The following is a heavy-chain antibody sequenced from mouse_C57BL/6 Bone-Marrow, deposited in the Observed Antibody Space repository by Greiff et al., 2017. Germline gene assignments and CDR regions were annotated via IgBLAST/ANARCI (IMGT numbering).Heavy chain of an antibody. Sequence: EVKLLESGPGLAKPSQTLSLTCSVTGYSITSDYWNWIRKFPGNKLEYMGYISYSGSTYYNLYSKKRIFITRDTSKNQYYLQLNSGTTEDTATYYCAIEGGYYYASSSSYYPMDYWGQGTSVTVSS. CDR3: AIEGGYYYASSSSYYPMDY. V-gene: IGHV3-8*01. D-gene: IGHD1-1*01. J-gene: IGHJ4*01. CDR2: ISYSGST. CDR1: GYSITSDY.